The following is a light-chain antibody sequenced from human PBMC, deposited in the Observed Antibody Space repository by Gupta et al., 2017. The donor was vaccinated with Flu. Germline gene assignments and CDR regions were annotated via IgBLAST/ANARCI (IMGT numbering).Light chain of an antibody. V-gene: IGLV2-14*01. Sequence: LTTISRTGTSSDVGGYNYVSWYQQHPGKAHKLMIYEVSKRPAGVTNRFSGSKSDNTSSLTISGRKEEDEADYYCSSDTSSSNRVFGTGTKVTVL. CDR2: EVS. CDR1: SSDVGGYNY. CDR3: SSDTSSSNRV. J-gene: IGLJ1*01.